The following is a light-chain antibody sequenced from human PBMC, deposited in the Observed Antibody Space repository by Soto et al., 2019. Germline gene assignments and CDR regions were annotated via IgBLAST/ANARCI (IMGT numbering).Light chain of an antibody. J-gene: IGKJ1*01. CDR2: DAS. CDR3: QQYNNWLRWT. V-gene: IGKV3-15*01. CDR1: QNIGTN. Sequence: EIVMTQSPATLSVSPGERATLSCWASQNIGTNLAWYQQRPGQGPRLLIYDASTRATGIPARFSGSESGTDFTLTISSLQSEDFAVYYCQQYNNWLRWTFGQGTKVEIK.